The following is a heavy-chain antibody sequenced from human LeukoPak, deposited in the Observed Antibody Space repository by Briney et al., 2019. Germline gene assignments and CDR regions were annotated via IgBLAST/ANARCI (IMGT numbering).Heavy chain of an antibody. J-gene: IGHJ4*02. D-gene: IGHD3-16*01. CDR1: GFTFSDSD. V-gene: IGHV3-21*01. CDR3: GRAFPPLRTSSAGDL. Sequence: GGSLRLSCSASGFTFSDSDMNWVRQAPGKGLEWVSSISYLSSHVYYGDSVKGRLSISRDNAKNSLYLQMNSLGAEDTAIYYCGRAFPPLRTSSAGDLWGQGILVTVSS. CDR2: ISYLSSHV.